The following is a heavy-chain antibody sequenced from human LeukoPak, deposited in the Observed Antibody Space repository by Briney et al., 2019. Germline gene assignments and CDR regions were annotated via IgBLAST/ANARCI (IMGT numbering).Heavy chain of an antibody. CDR2: FYYSGST. J-gene: IGHJ3*02. Sequence: SETPSLTCTVSGGSISSSSYYWGWIRQPPGKGLEWIGSFYYSGSTYYNPSLKSRVTITVDTSKNQFSLKLSSVTAADTTVYYCARSHIVAVTGSAFDIWGQGTLFT. D-gene: IGHD2-21*02. CDR1: GGSISSSSYY. V-gene: IGHV4-39*01. CDR3: ARSHIVAVTGSAFDI.